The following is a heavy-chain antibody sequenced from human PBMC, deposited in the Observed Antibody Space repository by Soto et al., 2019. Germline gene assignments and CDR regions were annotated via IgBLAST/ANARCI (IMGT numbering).Heavy chain of an antibody. CDR1: GGTFSSYA. D-gene: IGHD6-13*01. CDR2: IIPIFGTA. CDR3: ASKVAAAGGRVRYYGMDV. V-gene: IGHV1-69*06. Sequence: QVQLVQSGAEVKKPGSSVKVSCKASGGTFSSYAISWVRQAPGQGLEWMGGIIPIFGTANYAQKFQGRVTITADKSTSTAYMELSSLRSEDTAVYYCASKVAAAGGRVRYYGMDVWGQGTTVTVSS. J-gene: IGHJ6*02.